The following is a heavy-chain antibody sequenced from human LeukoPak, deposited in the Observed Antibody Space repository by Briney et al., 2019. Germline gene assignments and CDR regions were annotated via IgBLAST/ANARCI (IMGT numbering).Heavy chain of an antibody. CDR2: IRSKANSYAT. CDR1: GFTLTGSA. CDR3: TRVDTAMGSFDY. J-gene: IGHJ4*02. V-gene: IGHV3-73*01. Sequence: RRGCLRLSCAASGFTLTGSAMHWVRQASGKGLEWVCRIRSKANSYATAYAASVKGRFTISRDDSKNTAYLQMNSLNTEDTAVYYCTRVDTAMGSFDYWGQGTLVTVSS. D-gene: IGHD5-18*01.